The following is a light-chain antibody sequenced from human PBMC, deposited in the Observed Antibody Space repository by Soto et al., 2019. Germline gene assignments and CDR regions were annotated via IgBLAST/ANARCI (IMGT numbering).Light chain of an antibody. J-gene: IGLJ1*01. CDR1: SSDVGGYNY. Sequence: QSALTQPRSVSGSPGQSVTISCTGTSSDVGGYNYVSWYQQHPGKAPKLMIYDVSKQPSGVPDRFSGFKSGNTASLTISGLQAEDEADYSCCSHAGTYIYVFGTGTRSPS. CDR2: DVS. V-gene: IGLV2-11*01. CDR3: CSHAGTYIYV.